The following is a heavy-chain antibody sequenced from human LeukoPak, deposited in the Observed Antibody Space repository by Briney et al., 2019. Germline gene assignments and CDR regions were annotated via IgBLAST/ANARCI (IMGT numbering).Heavy chain of an antibody. Sequence: SETLSLTCTVSGASISSYYWSWIRQPPGKGLEWIGYTYYSGSTNYNPSLKSRVTISVDTSKNQFSLKLSSVTAADTAVYYCACGSGGSCHGGYWGQGTLVTVSS. J-gene: IGHJ4*02. V-gene: IGHV4-59*01. CDR1: GASISSYY. CDR3: ACGSGGSCHGGY. CDR2: TYYSGST. D-gene: IGHD2-15*01.